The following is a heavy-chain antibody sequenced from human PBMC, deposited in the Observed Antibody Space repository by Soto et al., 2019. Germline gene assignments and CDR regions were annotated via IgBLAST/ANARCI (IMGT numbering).Heavy chain of an antibody. CDR3: AREGILGLFDAYDL. CDR1: VFTSSG. Sequence: ASVKVSCQASVFTSSGISWVRQAPGQRLEWMGWISTHNGNTIYAQKFQGRVIMTMDTSTTTVYMELRMLITDDTAVYLCAREGILGLFDAYDLGGQGTMVTVSS. D-gene: IGHD3-3*01. J-gene: IGHJ3*01. CDR2: ISTHNGNT. V-gene: IGHV1-18*04.